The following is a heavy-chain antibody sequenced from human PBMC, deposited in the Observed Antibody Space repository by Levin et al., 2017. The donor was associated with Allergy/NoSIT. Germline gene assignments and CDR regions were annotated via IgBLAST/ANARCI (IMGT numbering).Heavy chain of an antibody. Sequence: ASVKVSCKASGYTFTSYDINWVRQATGQGLEWMGWMNPNSGNTGYAQKFQGRVTMTRNTSISTAYMELSSLRSEDTAVYYCARDGYCSSTSCYHYYYYGMDVWGQGTTVTVSS. J-gene: IGHJ6*02. D-gene: IGHD2-2*01. V-gene: IGHV1-8*01. CDR1: GYTFTSYD. CDR3: ARDGYCSSTSCYHYYYYGMDV. CDR2: MNPNSGNT.